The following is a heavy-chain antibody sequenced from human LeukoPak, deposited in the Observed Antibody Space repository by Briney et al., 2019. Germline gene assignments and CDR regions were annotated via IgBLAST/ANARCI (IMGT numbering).Heavy chain of an antibody. J-gene: IGHJ4*02. Sequence: SETLSLTCTVSGGSLSSSSDYWGWTRQPPGKGLECLGCISYSGSTYYHPPLRRRVPIPENTPKNQFSLKLSSVTAADTAVYSYASLYYDFWSGYPKADFDYWGQGTLVTVSS. CDR2: ISYSGST. D-gene: IGHD3-3*01. CDR3: ASLYYDFWSGYPKADFDY. V-gene: IGHV4-39*01. CDR1: GGSLSSSSDY.